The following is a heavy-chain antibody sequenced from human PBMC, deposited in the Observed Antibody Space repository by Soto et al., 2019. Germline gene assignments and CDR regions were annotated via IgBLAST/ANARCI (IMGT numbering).Heavy chain of an antibody. CDR1: GFAFSSYD. CDR2: ISGSGDST. D-gene: IGHD5-18*01. V-gene: IGHV3-23*01. CDR3: ANRDTSMVTRYYYGMDV. J-gene: IGHJ6*02. Sequence: GGSLRLSCVASGFAFSSYDMSWVRQAPGKGLEWVSAISGSGDSTYYADSVKGRFTISRDNPKNTLYLQMNSLRAEDTAVYYCANRDTSMVTRYYYGMDVWGQGATVTVSS.